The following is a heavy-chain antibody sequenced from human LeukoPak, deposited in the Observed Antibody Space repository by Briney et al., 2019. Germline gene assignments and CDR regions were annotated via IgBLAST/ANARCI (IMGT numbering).Heavy chain of an antibody. Sequence: PGGSLRLSCAASGFTFSSYSMNWVRQAPGKGLEWVSSISSSSSYIYYADSVKGRFTISRDNAKNSLYLQMNSLRAEDTAVYYCAGFGAAGYHFDYWGQGTLVTVSS. CDR3: AGFGAAGYHFDY. D-gene: IGHD6-13*01. J-gene: IGHJ4*02. V-gene: IGHV3-21*01. CDR2: ISSSSSYI. CDR1: GFTFSSYS.